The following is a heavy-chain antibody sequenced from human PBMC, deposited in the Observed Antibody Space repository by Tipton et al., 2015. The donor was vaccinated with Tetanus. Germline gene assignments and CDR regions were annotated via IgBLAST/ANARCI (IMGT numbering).Heavy chain of an antibody. CDR1: GDSISSSEYY. Sequence: TLSLTCTVSGDSISSSEYYWGWIRQPPGEGLEWIASVYYDGSAYTNPSLKSRIAISIDTSGSQFSLKLSSVTAADTAVYYCARQSRKYYDFWSGDGLSNWFDPWGQGTLVTVSS. CDR3: ARQSRKYYDFWSGDGLSNWFDP. V-gene: IGHV4-39*01. D-gene: IGHD3-3*01. CDR2: VYYDGSA. J-gene: IGHJ5*02.